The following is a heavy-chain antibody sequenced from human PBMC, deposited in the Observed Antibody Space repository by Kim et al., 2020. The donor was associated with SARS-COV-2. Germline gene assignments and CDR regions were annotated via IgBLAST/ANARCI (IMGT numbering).Heavy chain of an antibody. CDR1: GGSISSSNW. Sequence: SETLSLTCAVSGGSISSSNWWSWVRQPPGKGLEWIGEIYHSGSTNYNPSLKSRVTISVDKSKNQFSLKLSSVTAADTAVYYCARGYSSGSRSFDYWGQGTLVTVSS. V-gene: IGHV4-4*02. D-gene: IGHD6-19*01. CDR3: ARGYSSGSRSFDY. CDR2: IYHSGST. J-gene: IGHJ4*02.